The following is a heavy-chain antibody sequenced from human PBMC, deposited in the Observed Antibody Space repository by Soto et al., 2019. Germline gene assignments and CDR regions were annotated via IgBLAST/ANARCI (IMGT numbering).Heavy chain of an antibody. Sequence: QVQLVQSEAEVKKPGAPVKVSCKASGYTFTSYAMHWVRQAPGQRLEWMGWINAGNGNTKYSLKFQGRVTITSDTSASTAYMELSSLRSEDTAVYYCARTDYYYLDYWGQGTLVTVSS. CDR3: ARTDYYYLDY. D-gene: IGHD3-10*01. J-gene: IGHJ4*02. V-gene: IGHV1-3*01. CDR1: GYTFTSYA. CDR2: INAGNGNT.